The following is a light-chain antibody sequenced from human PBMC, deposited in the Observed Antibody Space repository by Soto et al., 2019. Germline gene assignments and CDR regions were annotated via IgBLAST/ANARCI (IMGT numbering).Light chain of an antibody. CDR3: SSWTGTNTLV. CDR2: DVS. CDR1: SSDVGGYDY. J-gene: IGLJ3*02. Sequence: QSALTQPASVSGSPGQSITVSCTGTSSDVGGYDYVSWYQQHPGKVPKLMIYDVSNRPSGVSNRFSGSKSGNTASLTISGLQAEDEADYYCSSWTGTNTLVFGGWTKLTVL. V-gene: IGLV2-14*01.